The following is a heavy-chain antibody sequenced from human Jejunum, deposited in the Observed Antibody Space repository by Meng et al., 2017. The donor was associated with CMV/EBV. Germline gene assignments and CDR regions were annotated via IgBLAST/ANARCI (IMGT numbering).Heavy chain of an antibody. CDR1: AYTFTSYV. J-gene: IGHJ4*02. Sequence: TLSCTPSAYTFTSYVINWVRQAAGHGLEWMGWTNPRSGNTGSAQKFQGRLTMTMNTSIGTAYMELSSLRSEDTAVYYCARNGIFFDYWGQGALVTVSS. V-gene: IGHV1-8*02. CDR3: ARNGIFFDY. CDR2: TNPRSGNT. D-gene: IGHD1-14*01.